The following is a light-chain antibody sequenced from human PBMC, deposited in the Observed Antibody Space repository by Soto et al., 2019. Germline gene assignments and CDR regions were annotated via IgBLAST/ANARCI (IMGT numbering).Light chain of an antibody. CDR3: LQDYNYPWT. CDR1: QGIRND. V-gene: IGKV1-6*01. Sequence: AIQMTQSPSSLSASVGDRVTLTCRASQGIRNDLGWYQQKPGKAPKLLIYGASSLQSGVPSRFSGSGSGTDFTLTISSLQPEDFATYYCLQDYNYPWTFGQGTKVEIK. J-gene: IGKJ1*01. CDR2: GAS.